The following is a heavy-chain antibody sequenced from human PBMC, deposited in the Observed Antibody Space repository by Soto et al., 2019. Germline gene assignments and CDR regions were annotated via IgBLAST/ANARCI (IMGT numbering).Heavy chain of an antibody. J-gene: IGHJ4*02. Sequence: GEPLKISCQGSGYSFTNYWIGWVRQMPGKGLEWMGIIYPGDSDARYSPSFQGQVTMSADKSIRIAYLQWNSLKASDTAIYYCARHGGPDARGHLDFDYWGQGTLVTVSS. CDR3: ARHGGPDARGHLDFDY. D-gene: IGHD3-16*01. CDR1: GYSFTNYW. CDR2: IYPGDSDA. V-gene: IGHV5-51*01.